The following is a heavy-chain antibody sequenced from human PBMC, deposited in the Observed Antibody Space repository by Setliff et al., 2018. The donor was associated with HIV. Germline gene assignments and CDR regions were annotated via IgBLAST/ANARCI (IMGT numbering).Heavy chain of an antibody. CDR1: GFTFSSYS. CDR3: ARDHPDPENKGGQV. V-gene: IGHV3-48*01. J-gene: IGHJ1*01. CDR2: ISSSSSTI. D-gene: IGHD3-16*01. Sequence: GGSLRLSCAASGFTFSSYSMNWVRQAPGKGLEWVSYISSSSSTIYYADSVKGRFTISRDNAKNSLYLQMNSLRAEDTAVYYCARDHPDPENKGGQVWGPGTQVTVSS.